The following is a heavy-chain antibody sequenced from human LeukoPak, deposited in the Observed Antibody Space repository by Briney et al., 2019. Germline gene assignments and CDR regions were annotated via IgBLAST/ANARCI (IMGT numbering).Heavy chain of an antibody. CDR2: IYSSGST. CDR1: GGSISSYY. V-gene: IGHV4-4*07. CDR3: ARRVAAAGIDAFDI. D-gene: IGHD6-13*01. Sequence: SETLSLTCTVSGGSISSYYWSWIRQPAGKGLEWIGRIYSSGSTNYNPSLKSRVTMSVDTSKNQFSLRLSSVTAADTAVYYCARRVAAAGIDAFDIWGQGTTVTVPS. J-gene: IGHJ3*02.